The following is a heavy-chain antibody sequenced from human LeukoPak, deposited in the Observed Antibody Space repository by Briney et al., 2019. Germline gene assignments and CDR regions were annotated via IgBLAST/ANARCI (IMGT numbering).Heavy chain of an antibody. CDR1: GGSISSSSYY. V-gene: IGHV4-39*01. CDR3: ARTPERFLEWLLYD. D-gene: IGHD3-3*01. J-gene: IGHJ4*02. Sequence: SETLSLTCTVSGGSISSSSYYWGWIRQPPGKGLEWIGSIYYSGSAYYNPSLKSRVTISVDTSKNQFSLKLSSVTAADTAVYYCARTPERFLEWLLYDWGQGTLVTVSS. CDR2: IYYSGSA.